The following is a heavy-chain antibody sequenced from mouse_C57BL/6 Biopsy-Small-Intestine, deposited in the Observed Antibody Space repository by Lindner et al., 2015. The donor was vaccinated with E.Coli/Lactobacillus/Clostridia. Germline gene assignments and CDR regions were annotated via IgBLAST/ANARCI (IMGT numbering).Heavy chain of an antibody. D-gene: IGHD4-1*01. CDR1: GYTFTDYN. V-gene: IGHV1-22*01. Sequence: VQLQESGPELVKPGASVKMSCKASGYTFTDYNMHWVKQSHGKSLEWIGYINPNNGGTSYNQKFKGKAALTVNKSSSTAYMELRSLTSEDSAVYYCARKGELGRNYAMDYWGQGTSVTVSS. CDR3: ARKGELGRNYAMDY. CDR2: INPNNGGT. J-gene: IGHJ4*01.